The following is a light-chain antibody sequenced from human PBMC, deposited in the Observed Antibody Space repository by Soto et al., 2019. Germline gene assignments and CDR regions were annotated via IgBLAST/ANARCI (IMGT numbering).Light chain of an antibody. CDR1: SSDVGGYNY. CDR2: EVS. J-gene: IGLJ2*01. CDR3: SSFAGNNNLV. Sequence: QSALTQPPSASGSPGQSVTISCTRTSSDVGGYNYVSWYQQHPGKAPKLMISEVSKRPSGVPDRFSGSKSGNTASLTVSGLQAEGEADYYCSSFAGNNNLVFGGGTKLTVL. V-gene: IGLV2-8*01.